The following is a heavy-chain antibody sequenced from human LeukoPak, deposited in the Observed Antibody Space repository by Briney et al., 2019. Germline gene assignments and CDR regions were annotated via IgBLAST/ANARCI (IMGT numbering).Heavy chain of an antibody. CDR1: GYSFTGFY. CDR2: INPQSGAT. CDR3: ARGGDDSGLHVAY. Sequence: ASVKVSCKASGYSFTGFYIHWVRQAPGQGLEWMAWINPQSGATNYAQKFKGRITTTRDMSITTAYMEVTTLRSDDTAVYYCARGGDDSGLHVAYWGQGTLVNVVS. J-gene: IGHJ4*02. D-gene: IGHD3-22*01. V-gene: IGHV1-2*02.